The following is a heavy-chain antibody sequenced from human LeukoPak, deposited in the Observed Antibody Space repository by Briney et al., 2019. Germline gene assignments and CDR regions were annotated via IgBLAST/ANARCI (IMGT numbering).Heavy chain of an antibody. Sequence: SETLSLTCTVSGGSISSSSYYWGWIRQPPGKGLEWIGSIYHSGSTYYNPSLKSRVTISVDTSKNQFSLKLSSVTAADTAVYYCASRQYDFWSGYPNDAFDIWGQGTMVTVSS. CDR2: IYHSGST. CDR3: ASRQYDFWSGYPNDAFDI. J-gene: IGHJ3*02. CDR1: GGSISSSSYY. D-gene: IGHD3-3*01. V-gene: IGHV4-39*07.